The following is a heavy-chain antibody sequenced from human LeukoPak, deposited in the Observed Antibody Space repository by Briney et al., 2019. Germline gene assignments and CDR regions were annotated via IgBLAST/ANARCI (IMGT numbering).Heavy chain of an antibody. J-gene: IGHJ6*03. Sequence: SETLSLTCTVSGGSISSSSYYWGWIRQPPGKVLEWIGSIYYSGSTYYNPSLKSRVTISVDTSKNQFSLKLSSVTAADTAVYYCARRNYGDYGYYYMDVWGKGTTVTISS. D-gene: IGHD4-17*01. CDR1: GGSISSSSYY. CDR2: IYYSGST. CDR3: ARRNYGDYGYYYMDV. V-gene: IGHV4-39*01.